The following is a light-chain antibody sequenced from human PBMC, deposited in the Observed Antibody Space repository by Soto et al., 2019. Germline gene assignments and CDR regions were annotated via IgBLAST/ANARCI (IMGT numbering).Light chain of an antibody. CDR1: NKYVGGYKY. CDR3: TSYTSSSTYV. Sequence: ALTPPPSLSWSPGPAIAISCTGTNKYVGGYKYVSWYQQHPGKAPKLMIYDVSNRPSGVSDRFSGSKSGNTASLTISGLQAEDEADYYCTSYTSSSTYVFGTGTKVTVL. J-gene: IGLJ1*01. V-gene: IGLV2-14*01. CDR2: DVS.